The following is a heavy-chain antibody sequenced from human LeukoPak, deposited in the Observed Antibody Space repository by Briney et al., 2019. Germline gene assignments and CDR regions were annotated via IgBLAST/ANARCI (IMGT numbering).Heavy chain of an antibody. J-gene: IGHJ4*02. CDR1: GGTFSIYA. D-gene: IGHD6-13*01. Sequence: SVKVSSKASGGTFSIYAISWVRQAPGQGLEWMGGIIPIFGTANYAQKFQGRVTITTDESTSAAYMGLSSLRSEDTAVYYCARDQSSSLDYGGQGTLVTVCS. V-gene: IGHV1-69*05. CDR2: IIPIFGTA. CDR3: ARDQSSSLDY.